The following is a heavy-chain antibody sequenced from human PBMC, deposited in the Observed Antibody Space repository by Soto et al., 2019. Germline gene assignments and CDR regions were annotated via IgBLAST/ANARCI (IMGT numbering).Heavy chain of an antibody. J-gene: IGHJ4*02. Sequence: QVQLVQSGAEVKKPGSSVKVSCKASGGTFSSYAISWVRQAPGQGLEWMGGIIPIFGTANYAQKFQGRVTITGDASTRTAYTELRRLSGDDTAVYYCGRNFDYAGQGTLVIVA. V-gene: IGHV1-69*01. CDR2: IIPIFGTA. CDR1: GGTFSSYA. CDR3: GRNFDY.